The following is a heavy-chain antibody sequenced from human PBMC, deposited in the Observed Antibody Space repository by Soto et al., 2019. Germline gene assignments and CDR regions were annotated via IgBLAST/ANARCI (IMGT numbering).Heavy chain of an antibody. Sequence: PSETLSLTCTVSSGSISSTIYSWDWIRQPPGKGLEWIGSIFYSGSTYYNPSLKSRVTISVDTSKNQFSLKLSSVTAADTAVYYCARQPRILTGYSGHFDHWGQGTLVTVSS. V-gene: IGHV4-39*01. D-gene: IGHD3-9*01. J-gene: IGHJ4*02. CDR3: ARQPRILTGYSGHFDH. CDR1: SGSISSTIYS. CDR2: IFYSGST.